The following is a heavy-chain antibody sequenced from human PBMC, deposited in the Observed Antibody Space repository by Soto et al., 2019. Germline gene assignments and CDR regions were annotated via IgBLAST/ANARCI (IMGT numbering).Heavy chain of an antibody. D-gene: IGHD3-3*01. CDR1: GFTFSNYA. Sequence: GGSLRLSCAAAGFTFSNYAMNWVRQAPGKGLEWVSAISGSGANTYYADSVKGRFTISRDNSKNMLYLQMNSLRDEDTAVYYCANGRFLEWLLPDNWFDPWGQGTLVTVSS. CDR2: ISGSGANT. J-gene: IGHJ5*02. CDR3: ANGRFLEWLLPDNWFDP. V-gene: IGHV3-23*01.